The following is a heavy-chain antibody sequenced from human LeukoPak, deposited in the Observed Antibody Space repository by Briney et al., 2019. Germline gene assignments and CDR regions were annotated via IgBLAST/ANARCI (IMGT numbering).Heavy chain of an antibody. Sequence: GGSLRLSCAASGFTFSSYWMHWVRQAPGKGLVWVSRINSDGSSTSYADSVKGRFTISRDNAKNTLYLQMNSLRAEDTAVYYCARAYYDFWSGYSPDGYWGQGTPVTVSS. V-gene: IGHV3-74*01. CDR2: INSDGSST. J-gene: IGHJ4*02. CDR3: ARAYYDFWSGYSPDGY. D-gene: IGHD3-3*01. CDR1: GFTFSSYW.